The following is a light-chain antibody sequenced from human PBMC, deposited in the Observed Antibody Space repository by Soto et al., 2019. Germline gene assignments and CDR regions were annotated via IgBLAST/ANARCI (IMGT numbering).Light chain of an antibody. CDR3: QQYNGYSRT. CDR2: DAS. V-gene: IGKV1-5*01. Sequence: DIQMTQSPSTLSASVGDRVTITCRASQSIGSSLAWYQQKPGKAPNLLISDASSLERGVPPRFSGSGSGTEFTLTIRSLQPDDFATYYCQQYNGYSRTFGQGTKVDIK. J-gene: IGKJ1*01. CDR1: QSIGSS.